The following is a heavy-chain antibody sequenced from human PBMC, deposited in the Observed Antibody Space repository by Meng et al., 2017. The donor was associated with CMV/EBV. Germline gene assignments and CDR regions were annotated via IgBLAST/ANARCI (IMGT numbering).Heavy chain of an antibody. Sequence: SETLSLTCTVSGGSISSSSYYWGWIRQPPGKGLEWIGSIYYSGSTYYNPSLKSRVTISVDTSKNQFSLKLSSVTAADTAVYCCARGDYSNSHDYWGQGTLVTVSS. J-gene: IGHJ4*02. D-gene: IGHD4-11*01. CDR2: IYYSGST. CDR3: ARGDYSNSHDY. CDR1: GGSISSSSYY. V-gene: IGHV4-39*07.